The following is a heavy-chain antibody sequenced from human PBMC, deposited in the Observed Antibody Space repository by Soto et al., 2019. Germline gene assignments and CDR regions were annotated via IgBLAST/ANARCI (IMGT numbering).Heavy chain of an antibody. CDR1: GFTFSSYS. CDR3: ARTAVPQARAYFDY. J-gene: IGHJ4*02. D-gene: IGHD6-19*01. CDR2: ISSSSSYI. V-gene: IGHV3-21*01. Sequence: GGSLRLSCAASGFTFSSYSMNWVRQAPGKGLEWVSSISSSSSYIYYADSVKGRFTISRDNAKNSLYLQMNSLRAEDTAVYYCARTAVPQARAYFDYWGQGTLVTVSS.